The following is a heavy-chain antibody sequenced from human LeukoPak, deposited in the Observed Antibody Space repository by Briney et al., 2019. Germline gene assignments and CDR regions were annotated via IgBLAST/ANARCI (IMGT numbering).Heavy chain of an antibody. CDR1: GFTFDDYA. V-gene: IGHV3-9*01. CDR2: ISRNSGSI. CDR3: TKDRYDFWSGYSWFDP. J-gene: IGHJ5*02. Sequence: GGSLRLSCAASGFTFDDYAMHWVRQAPGKGLEWVSGISRNSGSIGYADSVKGRFTISRDNAKNSLYLQMNSLRPEDTALYYCTKDRYDFWSGYSWFDPWGQGTLVTVSS. D-gene: IGHD3-3*01.